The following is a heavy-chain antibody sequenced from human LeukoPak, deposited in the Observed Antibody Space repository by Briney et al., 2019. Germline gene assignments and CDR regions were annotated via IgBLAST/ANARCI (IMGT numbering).Heavy chain of an antibody. CDR3: ARGSDLIAAAGTGLTDY. Sequence: ASVKVSCKASGYTFTSYDINWVRQATGQGLEWMGWMNPNSGNTGYAQKFQGRVTMTRNTSISTAYMELSSLRSEDTAVYYCARGSDLIAAAGTGLTDYWGQGTLVTVSS. V-gene: IGHV1-8*01. D-gene: IGHD6-13*01. CDR2: MNPNSGNT. J-gene: IGHJ4*02. CDR1: GYTFTSYD.